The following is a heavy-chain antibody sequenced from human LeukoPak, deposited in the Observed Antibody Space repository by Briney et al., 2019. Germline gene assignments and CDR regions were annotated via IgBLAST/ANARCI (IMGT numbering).Heavy chain of an antibody. CDR2: VWDDGSSQ. CDR3: AKSFGYSRSWFDY. J-gene: IGHJ4*02. V-gene: IGHV3-33*06. CDR1: GFTFSSYG. D-gene: IGHD6-13*01. Sequence: GGSLRLSCAASGFTFSSYGMHWVRQAPGKGLEWVAVVWDDGSSQNYADSVKGRFTISRDNSKNTLYLQMNSLRAEDTAVYYCAKSFGYSRSWFDYWGQGTLVTVSS.